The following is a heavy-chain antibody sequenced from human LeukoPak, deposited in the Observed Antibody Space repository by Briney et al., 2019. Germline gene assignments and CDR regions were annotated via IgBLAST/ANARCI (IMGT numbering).Heavy chain of an antibody. CDR3: ARALPAAGTGDWWFDP. Sequence: GGSLRLSCAASGFTFSSYWMSWVRQAPGKGLEWVANIKQDGSEKYYVDSVKGRFTISRDNAKNSLYLQMNSLRAEDTAVYYCARALPAAGTGDWWFDPWGQGTLVTVSS. CDR1: GFTFSSYW. CDR2: IKQDGSEK. V-gene: IGHV3-7*01. J-gene: IGHJ5*02. D-gene: IGHD6-13*01.